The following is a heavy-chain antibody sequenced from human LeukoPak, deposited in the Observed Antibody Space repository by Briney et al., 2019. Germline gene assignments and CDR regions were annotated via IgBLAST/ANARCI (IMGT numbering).Heavy chain of an antibody. Sequence: GGSLRLSCAASGFTFSSYWMSWVRQAPGKGLEWVANIKQDGSEKYYVDSVKGRFTISRDNAKNSLYLQMNSLRAEGTAVYYCAREMGYCSSTSCPVGNYYYGMDVWGQGTTVTVSS. CDR1: GFTFSSYW. J-gene: IGHJ6*02. V-gene: IGHV3-7*01. CDR2: IKQDGSEK. CDR3: AREMGYCSSTSCPVGNYYYGMDV. D-gene: IGHD2-2*01.